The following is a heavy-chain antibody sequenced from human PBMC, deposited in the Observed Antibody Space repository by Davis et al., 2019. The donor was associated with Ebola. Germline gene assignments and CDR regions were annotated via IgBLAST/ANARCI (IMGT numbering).Heavy chain of an antibody. D-gene: IGHD5-12*01. CDR2: INHSGST. CDR1: GGSFSGYY. J-gene: IGHJ4*02. V-gene: IGHV4-34*01. CDR3: ARGRGGYGYPDY. Sequence: MPSETLSLTCAVYGGSFSGYYWSWIRQPPGKGLEWLGEINHSGSTNYNPSLKSRVTISVDTSKNQFSLKLSSVTAADTAVYYCARGRGGYGYPDYWGQGTLVTVSS.